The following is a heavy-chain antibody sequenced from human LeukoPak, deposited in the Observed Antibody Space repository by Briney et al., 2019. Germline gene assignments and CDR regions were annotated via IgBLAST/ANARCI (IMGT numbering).Heavy chain of an antibody. J-gene: IGHJ5*02. CDR3: AREDRGDGEAFDP. Sequence: ASVKVSCKASGYSFTSCYMHWVRQAPGQGLEWMGIINPSSGSTSYAQKFQGRVSMTRDTSTSTIYMELSSLRSEDTAVYYCAREDRGDGEAFDPWGQGTLVTVSS. CDR2: INPSSGST. V-gene: IGHV1-46*01. D-gene: IGHD3-10*01. CDR1: GYSFTSCY.